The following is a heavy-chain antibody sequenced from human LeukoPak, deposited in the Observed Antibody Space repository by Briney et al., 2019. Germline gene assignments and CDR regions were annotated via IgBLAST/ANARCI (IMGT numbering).Heavy chain of an antibody. J-gene: IGHJ4*02. CDR2: INHSGST. CDR3: ARFYYDTLTGSYYFDY. Sequence: SETLSLTCAVYGGSFSGYYWSWIRQPPGKGLEWIGEINHSGSTSYNPSLKSRVTISVDTSMNQFSLKLSSVTAADTAVYYCARFYYDTLTGSYYFDYWGQGTLVTVSS. D-gene: IGHD3-9*01. V-gene: IGHV4-34*01. CDR1: GGSFSGYY.